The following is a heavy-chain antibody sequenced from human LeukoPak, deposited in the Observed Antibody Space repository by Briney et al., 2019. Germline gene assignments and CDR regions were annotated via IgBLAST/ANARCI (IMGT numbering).Heavy chain of an antibody. CDR1: GFTFSSYW. J-gene: IGHJ6*03. CDR3: ARGRQTQWLVRGDYYMDV. D-gene: IGHD6-19*01. CDR2: IKQDGSEK. Sequence: GGSLRLSCAASGFTFSSYWMSWVRQAPGKGLEWVANIKQDGSEKYYVDSVKGRFTISRDNAKNSLYLQMNSLRAEDTAVYYCARGRQTQWLVRGDYYMDVWGKGTTVTVSS. V-gene: IGHV3-7*01.